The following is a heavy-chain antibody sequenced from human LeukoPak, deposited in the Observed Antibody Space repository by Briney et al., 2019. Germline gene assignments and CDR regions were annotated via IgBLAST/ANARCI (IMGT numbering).Heavy chain of an antibody. CDR3: VKDPVPRFVVTAPGAL. V-gene: IGHV3-64D*06. CDR1: GFTFSSYA. J-gene: IGHJ4*02. D-gene: IGHD2-21*02. CDR2: ISSNGGST. Sequence: GGSLRPSCSASGFTFSSYAMHWVRLAPGKGLEYVSAISSNGGSTYYADSVKGRFTISRDNSKNTLYLQMSSLRAEDTAVYYCVKDPVPRFVVTAPGALWGQGTLVTVSS.